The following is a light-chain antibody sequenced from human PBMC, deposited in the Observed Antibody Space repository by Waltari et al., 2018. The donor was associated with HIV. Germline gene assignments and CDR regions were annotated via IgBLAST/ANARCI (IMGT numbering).Light chain of an antibody. CDR2: TTS. CDR3: HQSHTAPWT. CDR1: QSIRIY. V-gene: IGKV1-39*01. J-gene: IGKJ1*01. Sequence: DIQMTQSPSSLSASVGDGVTITCRASQSIRIYVNWYQQKPGKAPKLLIYTTSNLQSGVPSRFSGSGSGTDFTLTISNLQPEDFALYYCHQSHTAPWTFGQGTRVEIQ.